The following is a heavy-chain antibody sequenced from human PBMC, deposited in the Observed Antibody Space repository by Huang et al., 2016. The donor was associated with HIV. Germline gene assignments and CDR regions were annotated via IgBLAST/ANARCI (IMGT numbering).Heavy chain of an antibody. CDR2: IYQNWTT. V-gene: IGHV4-39*01. J-gene: IGHJ5*02. D-gene: IGHD2-21*01. CDR3: AAHGRIVGIPAAPLRFDP. Sequence: QLQLQESGPGLVKTSETLSLTCTVSGGSISSSSYYWGWIRQPPGKGLEWLGSIYQNWTTNCIPSLQSRVTIAGDTSRTQLSLKLGSVAAADPAVYYCAAHGRIVGIPAAPLRFDPWGQGTLVTVSS. CDR1: GGSISSSSYY.